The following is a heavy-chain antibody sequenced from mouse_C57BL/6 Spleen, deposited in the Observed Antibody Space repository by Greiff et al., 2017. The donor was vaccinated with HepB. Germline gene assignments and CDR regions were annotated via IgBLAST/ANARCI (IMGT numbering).Heavy chain of an antibody. CDR2: INPSTGGT. CDR3: ARGTAGAMDY. Sequence: EVMLVESGPELVKPGASVKISCKASGYSFTGYYMNWVKQSPEKSLEWIGEINPSTGGTTYNQKFKAKATLTVDKSSSTAYMQLKSLTSEDSAVYYCARGTAGAMDYWGQGTSVTVSS. V-gene: IGHV1-42*01. CDR1: GYSFTGYY. J-gene: IGHJ4*01. D-gene: IGHD1-2*01.